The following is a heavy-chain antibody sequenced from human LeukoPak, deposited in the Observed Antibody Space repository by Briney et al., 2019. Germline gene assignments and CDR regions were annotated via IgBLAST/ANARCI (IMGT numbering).Heavy chain of an antibody. J-gene: IGHJ4*02. Sequence: SGTLSLTCAVSGDSISTNHWWSWVRQPPGKGLEWIGEVYHSGSTNYRPSLKSRVTISIDTSKNQFSLKLKSMTAADTAVYYCARGEGARDGYNYEGPFYFDYWGQGTLVTVSS. CDR2: VYHSGST. D-gene: IGHD5-24*01. CDR1: GDSISTNHW. V-gene: IGHV4-4*02. CDR3: ARGEGARDGYNYEGPFYFDY.